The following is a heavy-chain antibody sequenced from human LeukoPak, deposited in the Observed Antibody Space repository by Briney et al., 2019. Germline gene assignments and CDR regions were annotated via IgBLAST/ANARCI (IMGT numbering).Heavy chain of an antibody. V-gene: IGHV4-59*08. CDR1: GVSIRSYY. CDR2: IYYSGSA. Sequence: SETLSLTCTISGVSIRSYYWGWIRQPPGKGLEWIGYIYYSGSAYYSPSLESRVTISADTSKNQFSLKLSSVTAADTALYYCARRDSSGTRYFDSWGQGTLVTVSS. J-gene: IGHJ4*02. CDR3: ARRDSSGTRYFDS. D-gene: IGHD3-22*01.